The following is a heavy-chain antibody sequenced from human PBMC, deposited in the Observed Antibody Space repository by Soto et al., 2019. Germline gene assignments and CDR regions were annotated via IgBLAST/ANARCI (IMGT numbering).Heavy chain of an antibody. D-gene: IGHD3-9*01. J-gene: IGHJ4*02. CDR2: INPSGGST. CDR3: ALLRYFDWSFPYETDY. Sequence: QVQLVQSGAEVKKPGASVKVSCKASGYTFTSYYMHWVRQAPGQGLEWMGIINPSGGSTSYAQKFQGRVTMTRDTSTSTVYMELSSLRSEDTAVYYCALLRYFDWSFPYETDYWGQGTLVTVSS. V-gene: IGHV1-46*01. CDR1: GYTFTSYY.